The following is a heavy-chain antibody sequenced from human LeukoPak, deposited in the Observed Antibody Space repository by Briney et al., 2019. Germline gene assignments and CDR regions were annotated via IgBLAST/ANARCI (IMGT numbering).Heavy chain of an antibody. J-gene: IGHJ4*02. CDR2: IRYDGSNK. CDR1: GFTFSSYG. Sequence: GGSLRLSCAASGFTFSSYGMHWVRQAPGKGLEWVAFIRYDGSNKYYADSVKGRFTISRDNSKNTLYLQMNSLRAEDTAVYYCAGGYDSSGYYYRPVPDYWGQGTLVTVSS. D-gene: IGHD3-22*01. CDR3: AGGYDSSGYYYRPVPDY. V-gene: IGHV3-30*02.